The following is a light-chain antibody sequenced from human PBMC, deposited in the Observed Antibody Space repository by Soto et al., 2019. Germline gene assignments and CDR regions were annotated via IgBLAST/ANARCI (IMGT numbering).Light chain of an antibody. Sequence: EIVLTQSPGTLSLSPGERATLSCRASQSVSSSYLAWYQQKPGQAPRLLIYGASSRATGIPDRFSGSGSGTDFPLTISRLEPEDFAVYYCQQYGSSPLMYTFGQGTKLEIK. V-gene: IGKV3-20*01. J-gene: IGKJ2*01. CDR1: QSVSSSY. CDR3: QQYGSSPLMYT. CDR2: GAS.